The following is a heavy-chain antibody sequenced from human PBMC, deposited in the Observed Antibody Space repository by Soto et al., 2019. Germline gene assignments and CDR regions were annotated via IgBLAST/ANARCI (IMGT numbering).Heavy chain of an antibody. D-gene: IGHD3-16*01. Sequence: PWGSLRLSCAASGFTFSNYWMHWVRQAPGKGLVWVSRINIDGTITHYASSVKVRVTIYRDNAKKKLYLQMNSLRAEDTAVFYCAREKSPRLGGRMDXWGRGTTVTVS. CDR1: GFTFSNYW. CDR2: INIDGTIT. J-gene: IGHJ6*02. CDR3: AREKSPRLGGRMDX. V-gene: IGHV3-74*01.